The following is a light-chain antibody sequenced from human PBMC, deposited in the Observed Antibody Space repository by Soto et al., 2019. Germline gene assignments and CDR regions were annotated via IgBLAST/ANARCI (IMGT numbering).Light chain of an antibody. CDR2: DAS. CDR3: QQYNSTLS. Sequence: DIQMTQSPSSLSASEGDRVTITCQSSHDVSRNLNWFQQKPGEAPQLLIYDASNLERGVTSRFSGSGSGTDCTHAISSLQHEDVAPYCCQQYNSTLSFGGGTEVEIK. J-gene: IGKJ4*01. CDR1: HDVSRN. V-gene: IGKV1-33*01.